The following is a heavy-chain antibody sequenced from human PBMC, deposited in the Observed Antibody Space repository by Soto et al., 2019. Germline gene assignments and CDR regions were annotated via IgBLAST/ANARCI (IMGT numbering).Heavy chain of an antibody. CDR2: IYYSGST. D-gene: IGHD2-15*01. CDR3: ARVVVAATRYYYYYYGMDV. CDR1: GGSISSSSYY. Sequence: QLQLQESGPGLVKPSETLSLTCTVSGGSISSSSYYWGWIRQPPGKGLEWIGSIYYSGSTYYNPSLKSRVTISVDTSKNQFSLKLSSVTAADTAVYYCARVVVAATRYYYYYYGMDVWGQGTTVTVSS. V-gene: IGHV4-39*01. J-gene: IGHJ6*02.